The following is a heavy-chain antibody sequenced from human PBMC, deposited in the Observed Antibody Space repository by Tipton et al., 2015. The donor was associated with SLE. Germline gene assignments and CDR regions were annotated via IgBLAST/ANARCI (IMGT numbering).Heavy chain of an antibody. J-gene: IGHJ3*02. CDR1: GGSISSYY. CDR3: ARSLFYYDSSGYFENHDAFDI. CDR2: IYYSGST. V-gene: IGHV4-59*01. Sequence: TLSLTCTVSGGSISSYYWSRIRQPPGKGLEWIGYIYYSGSTNYNPSLKSRVTISVETSKNQFPLKLSSVTAADTAVYYCARSLFYYDSSGYFENHDAFDIWGQGTMVTVSS. D-gene: IGHD3-22*01.